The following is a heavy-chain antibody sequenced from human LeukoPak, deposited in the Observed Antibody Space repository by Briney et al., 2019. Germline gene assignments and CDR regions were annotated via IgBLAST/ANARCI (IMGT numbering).Heavy chain of an antibody. CDR1: GFTFSSYW. J-gene: IGHJ3*02. Sequence: GGSLRLSCAATGFTFSSYWMHWVRQAPGKGLVWVSRINSDGSSTSYADSVKGRFTISRDNAKNTLYLQMNSLRAEDTAVYYCARETYYDSSEAFDIWGQGTMVTVSS. CDR2: INSDGSST. V-gene: IGHV3-74*01. D-gene: IGHD3-22*01. CDR3: ARETYYDSSEAFDI.